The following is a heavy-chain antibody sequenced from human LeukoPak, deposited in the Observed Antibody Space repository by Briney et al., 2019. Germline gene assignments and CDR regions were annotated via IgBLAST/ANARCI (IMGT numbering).Heavy chain of an antibody. J-gene: IGHJ4*02. CDR2: IYYSGST. CDR3: ASPSEDSSGWESFDY. Sequence: PSGTLSLTCTVSGGSISSYYWSWIRQPPGKGLEWIGYIYYSGSTNYNPSLKSRVTISVDTSKNQFSLKLSSVTAADTAMYYCASPSEDSSGWESFDYWGQGTLVTVSS. D-gene: IGHD6-19*01. V-gene: IGHV4-59*01. CDR1: GGSISSYY.